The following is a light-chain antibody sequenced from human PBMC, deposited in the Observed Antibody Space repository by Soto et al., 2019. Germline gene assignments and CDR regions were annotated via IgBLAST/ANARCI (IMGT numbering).Light chain of an antibody. Sequence: DIQMTQSPSSLSAPVEDRITITCRASQSISIISNYLNWYQQKPGKAPKLLIYAASSLQNGVPSRFSGSGSGTDFTLTISSLQPEDFATYYCQQSYSMPWTFDQGTKVDIK. CDR2: AAS. CDR3: QQSYSMPWT. V-gene: IGKV1-39*01. J-gene: IGKJ1*01. CDR1: QSISIISNY.